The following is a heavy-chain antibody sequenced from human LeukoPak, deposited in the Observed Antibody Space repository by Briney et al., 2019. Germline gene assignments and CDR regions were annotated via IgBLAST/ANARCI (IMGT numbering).Heavy chain of an antibody. V-gene: IGHV3-23*01. J-gene: IGHJ4*02. Sequence: GESLRLSCVSSGFTFNSYAVNWVRQAPGEGLEWVSVMTPNGDHTYYTDSVRGRFTISRGNSMNTMSLQMNSLRAEDTAIYYGARGGQYTNSVIDHWGQGTLVTVSS. CDR3: ARGGQYTNSVIDH. CDR2: MTPNGDHT. D-gene: IGHD4-11*01. CDR1: GFTFNSYA.